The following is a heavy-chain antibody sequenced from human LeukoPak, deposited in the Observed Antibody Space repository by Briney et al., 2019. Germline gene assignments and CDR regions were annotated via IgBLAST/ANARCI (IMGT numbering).Heavy chain of an antibody. CDR2: IYSGGST. CDR3: ARAGRGDSYGFVDS. Sequence: GGSLRLSCAASGFTVSSNYMRWVRQAPGKGGEWVSVIYSGGSTYYADSVKGRFTISRDNSKNTLYLLMKSLRAEDTAVYYCARAGRGDSYGFVDSWGQGTLVTVSS. CDR1: GFTVSSNY. D-gene: IGHD5-18*01. V-gene: IGHV3-66*01. J-gene: IGHJ4*02.